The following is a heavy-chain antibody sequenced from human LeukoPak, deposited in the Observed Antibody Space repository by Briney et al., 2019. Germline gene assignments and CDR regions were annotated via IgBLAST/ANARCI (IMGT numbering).Heavy chain of an antibody. V-gene: IGHV4-59*12. CDR1: GGSITIDY. Sequence: SETLSLTRIVSGGSITIDYSTCIRQTPGKGPEWIGHIYYSGDTNYNSSLRSRATISVDTSKNQVSLKLSAVTAADTAVYYCARRTCECERGGYYYGRGWFDPGGQGTGVSVSS. CDR2: IYYSGDT. J-gene: IGHJ5*02. D-gene: IGHD3-22*01. CDR3: ARRTCECERGGYYYGRGWFDP.